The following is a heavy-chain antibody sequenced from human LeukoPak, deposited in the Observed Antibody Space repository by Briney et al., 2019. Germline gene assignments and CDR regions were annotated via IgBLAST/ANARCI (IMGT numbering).Heavy chain of an antibody. CDR2: ISAYNGNT. J-gene: IGHJ5*02. CDR3: ARQGIWFGELSPYNWFDP. CDR1: GYTFTSYG. Sequence: ASVKVSCKASGYTFTSYGISWVRQATGQGLEWMGWISAYNGNTNYAQKLQGRVTMTTDTSTSTAYMELRSLRSDDTAVYYCARQGIWFGELSPYNWFDPWGQGTLVTVSS. V-gene: IGHV1-18*01. D-gene: IGHD3-10*01.